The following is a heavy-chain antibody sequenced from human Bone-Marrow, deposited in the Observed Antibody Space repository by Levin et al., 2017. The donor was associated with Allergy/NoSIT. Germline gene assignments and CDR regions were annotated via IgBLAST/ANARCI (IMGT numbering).Heavy chain of an antibody. CDR1: GFTFSDYY. CDR2: ISSSGSTI. D-gene: IGHD3-3*01. CDR3: ARDLGAIFGVADLDY. V-gene: IGHV3-11*01. J-gene: IGHJ4*02. Sequence: GESLKISCAASGFTFSDYYMSWIRQAPGKGLEWVSYISSSGSTIYYADSVKGRFTISRDNAKNSLYLQMNSLRAEDTAVYYCARDLGAIFGVADLDYWGQGTLVTVSS.